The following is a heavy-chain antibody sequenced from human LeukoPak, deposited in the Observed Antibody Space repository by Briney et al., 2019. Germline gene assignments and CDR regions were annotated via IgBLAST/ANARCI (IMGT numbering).Heavy chain of an antibody. J-gene: IGHJ4*02. CDR1: GFTVSSNY. D-gene: IGHD3-22*01. Sequence: GGSLRLSCAASGFTVSSNYMSWVRQAPGKGLEWVSVIYSGGSTYYADSVKGGFTISRDNSKNTLYLQMNSLRAEDTAVYYCARGFNYYDSSGADYWGQGTLVTVSS. CDR2: IYSGGST. CDR3: ARGFNYYDSSGADY. V-gene: IGHV3-66*01.